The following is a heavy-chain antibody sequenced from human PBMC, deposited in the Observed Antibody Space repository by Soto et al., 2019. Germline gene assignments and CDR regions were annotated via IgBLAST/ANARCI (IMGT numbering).Heavy chain of an antibody. J-gene: IGHJ4*02. D-gene: IGHD4-17*01. CDR2: ISGTGGST. CDR3: ARGSAYSDYDLEY. Sequence: EVQLLESGGGLVRPGGSLRLSCAASGFTFTSYAMTWVRQAPGKGLEWVSGISGTGGSTYYADSVKGRFTISRDKSKITLYLHVNSLRAEDTAVYYCARGSAYSDYDLEYWGQGTLVTVSS. CDR1: GFTFTSYA. V-gene: IGHV3-23*01.